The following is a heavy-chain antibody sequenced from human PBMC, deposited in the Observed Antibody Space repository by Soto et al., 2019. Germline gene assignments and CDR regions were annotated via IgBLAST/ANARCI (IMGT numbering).Heavy chain of an antibody. V-gene: IGHV3-23*01. D-gene: IGHD6-6*01. CDR2: ISGNGGST. CDR1: GFTFSSYA. Sequence: GSLRLSCAASGFTFSSYAMSWVRQAPGRGLEWVSIISGNGGSTYYAASVKGRFTISRDNTKNTLYLQMDSLTAEDTAVYYCAKGSEFSNSYTLDFDFWRQGALVTVSS. J-gene: IGHJ4*02. CDR3: AKGSEFSNSYTLDFDF.